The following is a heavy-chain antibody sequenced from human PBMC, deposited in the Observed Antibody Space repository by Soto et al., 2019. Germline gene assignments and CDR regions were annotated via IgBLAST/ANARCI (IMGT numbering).Heavy chain of an antibody. CDR2: MNLNSGNT. D-gene: IGHD6-13*01. Sequence: QVQLVQSGAEVKKPGASVKVSCRASGYTFTSYDINWVRQATGQGLEWMGWMNLNSGNTGYAQNFQGRVTMTRNTSITTAYMELSSLRSEDTAVYYCATVFGSMIFWGQGTLVTVSS. V-gene: IGHV1-8*01. J-gene: IGHJ4*02. CDR3: ATVFGSMIF. CDR1: GYTFTSYD.